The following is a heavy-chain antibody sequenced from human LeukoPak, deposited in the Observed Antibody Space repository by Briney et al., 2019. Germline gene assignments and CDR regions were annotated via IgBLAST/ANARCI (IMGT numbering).Heavy chain of an antibody. J-gene: IGHJ6*03. Sequence: PGGSLRLSCAASGFTFSSYWMSWVRQAPGKELEWVANIKQDGSEKYYVDSVKGRSTISRDNAKNSLYLQMNSLRAEDTAVYYCARGSSSWFYYMDVWGKGTTVTVSS. CDR3: ARGSSSWFYYMDV. D-gene: IGHD6-13*01. CDR2: IKQDGSEK. CDR1: GFTFSSYW. V-gene: IGHV3-7*01.